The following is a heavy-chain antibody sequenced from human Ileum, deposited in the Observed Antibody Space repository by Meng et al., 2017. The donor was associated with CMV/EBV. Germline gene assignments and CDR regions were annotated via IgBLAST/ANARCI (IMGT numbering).Heavy chain of an antibody. V-gene: IGHV3-21*01. J-gene: IGHJ4*02. CDR3: RRGPTTIAVAGRGKFDY. CDR2: ISSLSSYL. CDR1: GFTYSSYS. Sequence: GESLKISCPTSGFTYSSYSMNWVRQAPGRGLEWVSSISSLSSYLYYGDSVRGRFTISRDNTMNSLYLHMDSLRREDTAVYYCRRGPTTIAVAGRGKFDYWGQGTLVTVSS. D-gene: IGHD6-19*01.